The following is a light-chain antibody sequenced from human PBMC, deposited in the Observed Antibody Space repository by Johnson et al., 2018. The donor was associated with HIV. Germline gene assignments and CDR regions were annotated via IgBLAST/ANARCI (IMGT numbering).Light chain of an antibody. CDR3: ETWDNSRIAYV. Sequence: QSVLTQPPSVSAAPGQKVTISCSGSSSNIGNNYVSWYQQLPGTAPKLLIYDNNKRPSGIPDRFSGSKSGTSATLGITGLQTGDEADYYCETWDNSRIAYVFGTGTKVTVL. CDR1: SSNIGNNY. J-gene: IGLJ1*01. V-gene: IGLV1-51*01. CDR2: DNN.